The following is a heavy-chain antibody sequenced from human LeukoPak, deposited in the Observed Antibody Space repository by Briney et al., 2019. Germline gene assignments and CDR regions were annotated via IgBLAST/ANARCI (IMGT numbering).Heavy chain of an antibody. CDR3: ARGGDDSSGYYRFYFDY. V-gene: IGHV3-30*04. Sequence: GGSLRLPCAASEFTFSSYAMYWVRQAPDQGLEWVALISYDGTNKYYADSVKGRFTISRDNSKNTLYLQMNSLRAEDTAVYYCARGGDDSSGYYRFYFDYWGQGTLVTVSS. CDR1: EFTFSSYA. J-gene: IGHJ4*02. D-gene: IGHD3-22*01. CDR2: ISYDGTNK.